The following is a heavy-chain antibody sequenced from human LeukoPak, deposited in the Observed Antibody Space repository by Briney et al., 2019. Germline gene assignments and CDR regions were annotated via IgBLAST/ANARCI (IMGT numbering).Heavy chain of an antibody. D-gene: IGHD4-17*01. V-gene: IGHV3-21*01. Sequence: KSGGSLRLSCAASGFTFSSYSMNWVRQAPGKGLEWVSSISSSSSYIYYADSVKGRFTISRDNAKNSLYLQMNSLRAEDTAVYYCARNDYGDYHVGDYWGQGTLATVSS. CDR2: ISSSSSYI. CDR3: ARNDYGDYHVGDY. J-gene: IGHJ4*02. CDR1: GFTFSSYS.